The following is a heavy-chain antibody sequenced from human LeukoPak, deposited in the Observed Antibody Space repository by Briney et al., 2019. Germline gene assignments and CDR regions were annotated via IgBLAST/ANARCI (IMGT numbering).Heavy chain of an antibody. CDR1: GYTFTNYY. CDR3: ARVRDGYNDAFDI. CDR2: FNPSGGST. V-gene: IGHV1-46*01. Sequence: ASVKASCKASGYTFTNYYMHWLRQAPGQGLEWVGVFNPSGGSTSYAQKFQGRVTMTRDTSTSTVYMELSSLRSEATAVYFCARVRDGYNDAFDIWGQGTMVTVS. J-gene: IGHJ3*02. D-gene: IGHD5-24*01.